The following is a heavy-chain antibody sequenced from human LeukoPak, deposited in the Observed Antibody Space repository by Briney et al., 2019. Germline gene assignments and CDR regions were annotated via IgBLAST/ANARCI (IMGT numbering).Heavy chain of an antibody. D-gene: IGHD2-15*01. J-gene: IGHJ4*02. Sequence: SETLSLTCTVSGGSISSGDYYWSWIRQPPGKGLEWIGYIYYSASTYYNPSLKSRVTISVDTSKNQFSLKLSSVTAADTAVYYCARVTLVVGLDYWGQGTLVTVSS. CDR2: IYYSAST. CDR3: ARVTLVVGLDY. CDR1: GGSISSGDYY. V-gene: IGHV4-30-4*01.